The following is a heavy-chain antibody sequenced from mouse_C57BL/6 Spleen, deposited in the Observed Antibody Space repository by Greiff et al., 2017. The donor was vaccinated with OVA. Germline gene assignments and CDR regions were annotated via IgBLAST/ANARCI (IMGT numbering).Heavy chain of an antibody. CDR2: IYPRSGNT. J-gene: IGHJ1*03. CDR3: ARVITTVVAPYFDV. CDR1: GYTFTSYG. V-gene: IGHV1-81*01. D-gene: IGHD1-1*01. Sequence: VKLQESGAELARPGASVKLSCKASGYTFTSYGISWVKQRTGQGLEWIGEIYPRSGNTYYNEKFKGKATLTADKSSSTAYMELRSLTSEDSAVYFCARVITTVVAPYFDVWGTGTTVTVSS.